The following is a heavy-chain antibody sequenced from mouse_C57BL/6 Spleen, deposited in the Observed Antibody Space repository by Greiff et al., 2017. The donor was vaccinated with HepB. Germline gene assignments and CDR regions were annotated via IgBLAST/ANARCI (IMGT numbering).Heavy chain of an antibody. D-gene: IGHD2-5*01. CDR3: ARGYYSNPIGY. CDR1: GYAFSSSW. J-gene: IGHJ3*01. V-gene: IGHV1-82*01. Sequence: VQLQQSGPELVKPGASVKISCKASGYAFSSSWMNWVKQRPGRGLEWIGRIYPGDGDTNYNRKFKGKDTLTEDKSSSTAYMQLSSLTSEDSAVYYCARGYYSNPIGYWGQGTLVTVSA. CDR2: IYPGDGDT.